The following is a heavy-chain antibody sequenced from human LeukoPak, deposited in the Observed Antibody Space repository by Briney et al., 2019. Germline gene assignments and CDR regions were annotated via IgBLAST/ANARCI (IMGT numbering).Heavy chain of an antibody. D-gene: IGHD3-3*01. CDR2: IYTSGST. CDR1: GGSLSSYY. Sequence: SETLSLTCTVSGGSLSSYYWSWIRQPAGKGLEWIGRIYTSGSTNYNPSLKSRVTMSVDTSKNQFSLKLSSVTAADTAVYYCARGVDFWSGYYSDNWFDPWGQGTLVTVSS. J-gene: IGHJ5*02. CDR3: ARGVDFWSGYYSDNWFDP. V-gene: IGHV4-4*07.